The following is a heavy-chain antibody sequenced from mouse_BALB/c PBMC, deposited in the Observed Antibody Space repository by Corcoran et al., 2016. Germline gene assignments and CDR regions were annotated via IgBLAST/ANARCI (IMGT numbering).Heavy chain of an antibody. CDR3: ARVYPGIAMDY. J-gene: IGHJ4*01. Sequence: EVQLQQSGPKLVKPGASVKMSCKASGYTFTSYVMHGVKQKPGQDLEWIVYINPYNDGTKYNEKFKGKATWTSENSYSTAYMELSSLTSEDSAGYYRARVYPGIAMDYWCQGTLVNVSS. CDR1: GYTFTSYV. V-gene: IGHV1S136*01. CDR2: INPYNDGT.